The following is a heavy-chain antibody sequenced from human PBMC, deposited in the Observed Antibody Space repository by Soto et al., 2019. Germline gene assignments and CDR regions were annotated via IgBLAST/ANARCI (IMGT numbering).Heavy chain of an antibody. V-gene: IGHV1-2*02. D-gene: IGHD4-4*01. Sequence: GASVKVSFKASGYTFTGYYMHWVRQAPGQGLEWMGWINPNSGGTNYAQKCQGRVTMTRDTSISTAYMELSRLRSDDTAVYYCATTVTPYYYYRMDVWGQGTTVTVSS. CDR3: ATTVTPYYYYRMDV. J-gene: IGHJ6*02. CDR2: INPNSGGT. CDR1: GYTFTGYY.